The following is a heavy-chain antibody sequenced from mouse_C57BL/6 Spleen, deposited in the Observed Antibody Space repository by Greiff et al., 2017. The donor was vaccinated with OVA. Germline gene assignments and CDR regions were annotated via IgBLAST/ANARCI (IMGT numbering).Heavy chain of an antibody. J-gene: IGHJ2*01. V-gene: IGHV5-17*01. CDR2: ISSGSSTI. CDR1: GFTFSDYG. Sequence: EVQVVESGGGLVKPGGSLKLSCAASGFTFSDYGMHWVRQAPEKGLEWVAYISSGSSTIYYADTVKGRFTISRDNAKNTMFLQVTSLRSEDTARYYCARGRGNYVDYWGQGTTLTVSS. D-gene: IGHD1-1*01. CDR3: ARGRGNYVDY.